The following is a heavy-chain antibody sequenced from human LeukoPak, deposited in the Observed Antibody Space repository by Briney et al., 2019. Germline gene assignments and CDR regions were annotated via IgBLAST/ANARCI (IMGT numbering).Heavy chain of an antibody. J-gene: IGHJ4*02. D-gene: IGHD4-17*01. CDR3: ATPPTVRSDY. CDR1: GFTFSSYA. CDR2: ISGSGGRT. V-gene: IGHV3-23*01. Sequence: GGSLRLSCAASGFTFSSYAMSWVRQAPGKGLEWVSSISGSGGRTYYADSVKGRFTSSRDNSKNTLYLQMNSLRAEDTAVYYCATPPTVRSDYWGQGTLVTVSS.